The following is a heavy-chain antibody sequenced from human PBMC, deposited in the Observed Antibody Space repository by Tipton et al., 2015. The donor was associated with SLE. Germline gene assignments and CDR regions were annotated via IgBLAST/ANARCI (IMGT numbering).Heavy chain of an antibody. CDR2: IYYSGST. V-gene: IGHV4-59*11. J-gene: IGHJ5*02. CDR1: GGSISSHY. D-gene: IGHD2-2*01. CDR3: ARGPYCSSTSCIRKWFDP. Sequence: TLSLTCTVSGGSISSHYWSWIRQPPGKGLEWIGYIYYSGSTNYNPSLKSRVTISVDTSKNQFSLKLSSVTAADTAVYYCARGPYCSSTSCIRKWFDPWGQGTLVTVSS.